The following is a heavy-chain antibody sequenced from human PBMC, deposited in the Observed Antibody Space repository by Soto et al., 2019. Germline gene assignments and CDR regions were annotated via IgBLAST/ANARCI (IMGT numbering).Heavy chain of an antibody. Sequence: EVQLVESGGGLVQPGGSLRLSCAASGFTVRSNYMTWVRQAPGKGLEWVSLLNSGGSTNYADSVKGRFTISRDNSKNTVYLQMNSMRAEDTAVYYCVSGRYDSVRLGMDVWGQGTTVTVSS. CDR1: GFTVRSNY. J-gene: IGHJ6*02. D-gene: IGHD3-3*01. CDR3: VSGRYDSVRLGMDV. V-gene: IGHV3-66*01. CDR2: LNSGGST.